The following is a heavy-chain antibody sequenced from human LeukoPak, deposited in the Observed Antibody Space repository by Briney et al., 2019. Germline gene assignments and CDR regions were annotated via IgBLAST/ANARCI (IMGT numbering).Heavy chain of an antibody. Sequence: GGSLRLSCAASAFTVSSNYMNWVRQAPGKGLEWVSYISSSSSTIYYADSVKGRFTISRDNAKNSLYLQMNSLRAEDTAVYYCARDFQICSSTSCYAYYYYGMDVRGQGTTVTVSS. CDR3: ARDFQICSSTSCYAYYYYGMDV. J-gene: IGHJ6*02. CDR1: AFTVSSNY. CDR2: ISSSSSTI. D-gene: IGHD2-2*01. V-gene: IGHV3-48*01.